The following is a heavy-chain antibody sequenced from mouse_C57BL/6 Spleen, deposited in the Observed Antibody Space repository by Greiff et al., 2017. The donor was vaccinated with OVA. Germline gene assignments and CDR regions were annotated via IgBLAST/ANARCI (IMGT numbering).Heavy chain of an antibody. CDR2: IDPSDSET. Sequence: QVQLKQPGAELVRPGSSVKLSCKASGYTFTSYWMHWVKQRPIQGLEWIGNIDPSDSETHYNQKFKDKATLTVDKSSSTAYMQLSSLTSEDSAVYYCARGTTVVRDYAMDYWGQGTSVTVSS. J-gene: IGHJ4*01. CDR3: ARGTTVVRDYAMDY. CDR1: GYTFTSYW. D-gene: IGHD1-1*01. V-gene: IGHV1-52*01.